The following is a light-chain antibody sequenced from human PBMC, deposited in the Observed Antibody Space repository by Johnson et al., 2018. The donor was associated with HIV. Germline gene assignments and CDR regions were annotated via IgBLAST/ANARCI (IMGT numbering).Light chain of an antibody. J-gene: IGLJ1*01. V-gene: IGLV1-51*01. CDR3: GTWDSSLSASYV. CDR2: DNN. CDR1: SSNIGDNY. Sequence: QSMLTQPPSVSAAPGQKVTISCFGSSSNIGDNYVSWYQHLPGTAPKLLIYDNNNRPSGIPDRFSGSKSGTSATLGLTGLQTGDDADYYCGTWDSSLSASYVFGAGTKVTVL.